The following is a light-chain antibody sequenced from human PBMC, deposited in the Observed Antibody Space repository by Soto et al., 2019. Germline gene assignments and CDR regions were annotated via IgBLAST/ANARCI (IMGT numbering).Light chain of an antibody. Sequence: EIVLTQSPGTLSLSPGETATLSCRASQSVSRELAWYQQKPSQAPRLLIYGASSRATGIPARFSGSGSGTDFTLTISRLEPEDFVVYYCQHYGSSPDTFGQGTNLEI. CDR2: GAS. V-gene: IGKV3-20*01. J-gene: IGKJ2*01. CDR3: QHYGSSPDT. CDR1: QSVSRE.